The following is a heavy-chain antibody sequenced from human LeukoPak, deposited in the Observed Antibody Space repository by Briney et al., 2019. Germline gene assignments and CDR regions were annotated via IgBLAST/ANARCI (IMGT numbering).Heavy chain of an antibody. CDR2: IIPIFGTA. CDR3: ANGCSSPTCYGGGDYSWY. Sequence: ASVKVSCKASGGTFSSYAISWVRQAPGQGLEWMGGIIPIFGTANYAQKFQGRVTITADESTSTAYMELSSLRSEDTAVYYCANGCSSPTCYGGGDYSWYWGQGALVTVSS. J-gene: IGHJ4*02. D-gene: IGHD2-2*01. CDR1: GGTFSSYA. V-gene: IGHV1-69*01.